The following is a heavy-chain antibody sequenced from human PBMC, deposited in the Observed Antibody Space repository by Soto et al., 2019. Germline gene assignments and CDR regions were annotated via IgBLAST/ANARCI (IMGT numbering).Heavy chain of an antibody. D-gene: IGHD4-4*01. V-gene: IGHV1-69*13. J-gene: IGHJ6*02. CDR3: ARDDSFRAWGNYVVYYGMDV. CDR2: IIPIFGTA. Sequence: GASVEVSCKASGGTFSSYAISWVRQAPGQGLEWMGGIIPIFGTANYSQKFQGRVTITADESTSTAYMELSSLRSEDTAVYYCARDDSFRAWGNYVVYYGMDVWGQGTTVTVSS. CDR1: GGTFSSYA.